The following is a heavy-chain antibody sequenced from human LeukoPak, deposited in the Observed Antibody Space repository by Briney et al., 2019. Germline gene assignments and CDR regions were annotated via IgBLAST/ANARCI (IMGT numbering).Heavy chain of an antibody. V-gene: IGHV4-59*01. J-gene: IGHJ3*02. CDR3: AREGRGYCSSTSCYGAFDI. D-gene: IGHD2-2*01. Sequence: SETLSLTCTVSGGSISSYYWSWIRQPPGKGLEWIGYIYYSGSTNYNPSLKSRVTISVDTSKNQFSLKLSSVTAADTDVYYCAREGRGYCSSTSCYGAFDIWGQGTMVTVSS. CDR2: IYYSGST. CDR1: GGSISSYY.